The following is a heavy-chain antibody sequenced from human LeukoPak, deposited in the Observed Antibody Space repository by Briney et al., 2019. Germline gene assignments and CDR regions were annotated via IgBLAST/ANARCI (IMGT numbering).Heavy chain of an antibody. CDR1: GFIFGDHA. V-gene: IGHV3-49*04. CDR2: IRSRAYGATT. Sequence: GGSLRLSCRGYGFIFGDHAMSWVRRPPGKGLEWVGFIRSRAYGATTEYAASVEGTFIISRDDSKGIAYLEMNSLETDDTALYYCARGPILLWIHNGMDVWGQGTPVTVSS. D-gene: IGHD3-10*01. CDR3: ARGPILLWIHNGMDV. J-gene: IGHJ6*02.